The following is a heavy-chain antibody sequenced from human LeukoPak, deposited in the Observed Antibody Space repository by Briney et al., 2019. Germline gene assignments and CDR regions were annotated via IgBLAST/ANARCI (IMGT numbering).Heavy chain of an antibody. CDR3: ARGFTMVRGVITDYYYGMDV. CDR1: GRTFSSYA. D-gene: IGHD3-10*01. J-gene: IGHJ6*04. Sequence: SVKVSCKASGRTFSSYAISWVRQAPGQGLEWMGGIIPIFGTANYAQKFQGRVTITAHESTSTAYMELSSLRSEDTAVYYCARGFTMVRGVITDYYYGMDVWGKGTTVTVSS. V-gene: IGHV1-69*13. CDR2: IIPIFGTA.